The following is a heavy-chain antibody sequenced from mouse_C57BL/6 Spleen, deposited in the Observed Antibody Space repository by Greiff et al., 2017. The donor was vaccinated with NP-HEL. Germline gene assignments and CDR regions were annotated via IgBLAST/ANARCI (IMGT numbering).Heavy chain of an antibody. J-gene: IGHJ3*01. CDR3: ARDYGSSRFAY. D-gene: IGHD1-1*01. CDR2: ISNGGGST. Sequence: EVKLVESGGGLVQPGGSLKLSCAASGFTFSDYYMYWVRQTPEKRLEWVAYISNGGGSTYYPDTVKGRFTISRDNAKNTLYLQMSRLKSEDTAMYYCARDYGSSRFAYWGQGTLVTVSA. CDR1: GFTFSDYY. V-gene: IGHV5-12*01.